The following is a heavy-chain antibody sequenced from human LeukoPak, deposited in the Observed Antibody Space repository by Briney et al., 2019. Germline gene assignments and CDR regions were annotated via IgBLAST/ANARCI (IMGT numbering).Heavy chain of an antibody. CDR1: GGTFSSYA. V-gene: IGHV1-69*06. CDR3: ARSRGSGSFPYDY. CDR2: IIPIFGTA. Sequence: ASVKVSCKASGGTFSSYAISWVRQAPGQGLEWMGGIIPIFGTANYAQKFQGRVTITADKSTSTAYMELSSLRSEDTAVYYCARSRGSGSFPYDYWGQGTLVTVSS. D-gene: IGHD2-15*01. J-gene: IGHJ4*02.